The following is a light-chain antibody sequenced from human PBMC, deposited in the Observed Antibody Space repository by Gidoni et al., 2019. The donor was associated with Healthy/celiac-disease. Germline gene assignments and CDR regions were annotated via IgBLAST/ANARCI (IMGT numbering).Light chain of an antibody. J-gene: IGKJ5*01. V-gene: IGKV3-11*01. Sequence: EIVLTQSPATLSLSPGERATLSCRASHSVSSYLALYQQKPGQAPRLLIYDAANRATGIPARFSGSGSGTDFTLTISSLEPEDVAVYYCQQRSNWPPGLTFGQGTRLEIK. CDR2: DAA. CDR3: QQRSNWPPGLT. CDR1: HSVSSY.